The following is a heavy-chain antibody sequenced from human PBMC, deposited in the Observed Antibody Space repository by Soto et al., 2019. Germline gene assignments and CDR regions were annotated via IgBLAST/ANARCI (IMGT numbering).Heavy chain of an antibody. CDR3: ARDSLVPPSREGYYYYYYYMDV. CDR2: ISRSSSTI. Sequence: PGGSLRLSCAASGFTFSSYSMNWVRQAPGKGLEWVSYISRSSSTIYYADSVKGRFTISRDNAKNSLYLQMNSLRAEDTAVYYCARDSLVPPSREGYYYYYYYMDVWGKGTTVTVPS. D-gene: IGHD1-26*01. CDR1: GFTFSSYS. V-gene: IGHV3-48*01. J-gene: IGHJ6*03.